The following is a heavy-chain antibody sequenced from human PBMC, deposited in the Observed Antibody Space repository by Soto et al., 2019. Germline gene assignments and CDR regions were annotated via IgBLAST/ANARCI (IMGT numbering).Heavy chain of an antibody. CDR1: GFIFDDYA. J-gene: IGHJ4*02. CDR3: AKDLFSSSSAATFDY. Sequence: EVQLGESGGGLAQPGRSLRLSCAASGFIFDDYAMHWVRQAPGKGLEWVSGISWQSGSIRYADSVKGRFTISRDNAKNSLYLQMNRLRVEDTALYYCAKDLFSSSSAATFDYWGQGILVTVSS. D-gene: IGHD6-6*01. CDR2: ISWQSGSI. V-gene: IGHV3-9*01.